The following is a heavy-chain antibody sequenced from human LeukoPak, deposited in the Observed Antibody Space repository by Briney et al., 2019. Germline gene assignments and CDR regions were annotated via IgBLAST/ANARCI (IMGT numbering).Heavy chain of an antibody. V-gene: IGHV3-48*03. CDR2: IGSSGSTI. CDR1: GFTFSSYE. CDR3: ARGDDYGVRPYYFDY. Sequence: GGSLRLSCAASGFTFSSYEMNWVRQAPGKGLEWVSYIGSSGSTIYYADSVKGRFTISRDNAKNSLYLQMNSLRAEDTAVYYCARGDDYGVRPYYFDYWGQGTLVTVSS. J-gene: IGHJ4*02. D-gene: IGHD4-17*01.